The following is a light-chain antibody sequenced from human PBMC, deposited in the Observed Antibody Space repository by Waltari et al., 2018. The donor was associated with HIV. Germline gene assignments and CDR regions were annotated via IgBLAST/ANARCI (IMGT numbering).Light chain of an antibody. V-gene: IGLV1-44*01. CDR1: SSNVEANT. CDR3: AAWDDGLFAPV. Sequence: QSILTQPPSASGTPGQRVTISCSGSSSNVEANTVSWYQHLPGTTPKLLIYNIKKRPSGVPDRFSGSKSGTSASLAISGLQSEDEADYYCAAWDDGLFAPVFGGGTKLTVL. J-gene: IGLJ3*02. CDR2: NIK.